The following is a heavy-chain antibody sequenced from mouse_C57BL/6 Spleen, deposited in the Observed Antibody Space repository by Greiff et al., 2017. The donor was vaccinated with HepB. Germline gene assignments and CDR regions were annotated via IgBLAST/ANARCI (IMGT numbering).Heavy chain of an antibody. CDR3: TLHYSNYGDY. J-gene: IGHJ4*01. Sequence: VQLQESGAELVRPGASVTLSCKASGYTFTDYEMHWVKQTPVHGLEWIGAIDPETGGTAYNQKFKGKAILTADKSSSTAYMELRSLTSEVSAVYYCTLHYSNYGDYWGQGTSVTVSS. CDR1: GYTFTDYE. D-gene: IGHD2-5*01. V-gene: IGHV1-15*01. CDR2: IDPETGGT.